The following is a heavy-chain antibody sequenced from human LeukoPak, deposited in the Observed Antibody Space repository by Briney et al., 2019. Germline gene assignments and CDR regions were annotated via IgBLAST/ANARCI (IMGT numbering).Heavy chain of an antibody. Sequence: SETLSLTCTVSGGSISSYYWSWIRQPAGEGLEWIGRIYTSGSTNYNPSLKSRVTMSVDTSKNQFSLKLSSVTAADTAVYYCARALGYCSSTSCRGDFDIRGQGTMVTVSS. D-gene: IGHD2-2*01. J-gene: IGHJ3*02. CDR1: GGSISSYY. CDR2: IYTSGST. CDR3: ARALGYCSSTSCRGDFDI. V-gene: IGHV4-4*07.